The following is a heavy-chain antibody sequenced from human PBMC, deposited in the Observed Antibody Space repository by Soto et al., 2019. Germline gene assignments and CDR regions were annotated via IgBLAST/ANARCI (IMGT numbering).Heavy chain of an antibody. CDR2: ISYDGSNK. V-gene: IGHV3-30-3*01. D-gene: IGHD3-16*01. J-gene: IGHJ4*02. Sequence: QVQLVESGGGVVQPGRSLRLSCAASGFTFSSYAMHWVRQAPGKGLEWVAVISYDGSNKYYADSVKGRFTISRDNSKNTLYLQMNSLRAEDTAVYYCARGLEEMATTDIDYWGQGTLVTVSS. CDR3: ARGLEEMATTDIDY. CDR1: GFTFSSYA.